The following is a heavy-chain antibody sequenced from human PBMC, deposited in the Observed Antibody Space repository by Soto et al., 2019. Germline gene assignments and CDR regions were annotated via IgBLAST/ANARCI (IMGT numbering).Heavy chain of an antibody. Sequence: SETLSLTCTVSGGSISSGGYYWSWIRQHPGKGLEWIGYIYYSGSTYYNPSLKSRVTISVDTSKNQFSLKLNSVTAADTAVYYCARVEYYDFWSGPHYMDVWGKGTTVTVSS. V-gene: IGHV4-31*03. D-gene: IGHD3-3*01. CDR1: GGSISSGGYY. CDR2: IYYSGST. J-gene: IGHJ6*03. CDR3: ARVEYYDFWSGPHYMDV.